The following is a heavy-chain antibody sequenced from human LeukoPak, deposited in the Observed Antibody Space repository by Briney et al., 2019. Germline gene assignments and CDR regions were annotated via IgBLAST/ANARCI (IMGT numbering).Heavy chain of an antibody. CDR3: ARISAEENCRGGSCYQQDWFDA. V-gene: IGHV4-34*01. Sequence: SETLSLTCAVYGGSFNGYYWSWIRQPPGKGLEWIGEINHSGSTNYNPSLKSRVTISVDTSKNQFSLKLSSVTAADTAVYYCARISAEENCRGGSCYQQDWFDAWGQGTLVTVSS. D-gene: IGHD2-15*01. J-gene: IGHJ5*02. CDR2: INHSGST. CDR1: GGSFNGYY.